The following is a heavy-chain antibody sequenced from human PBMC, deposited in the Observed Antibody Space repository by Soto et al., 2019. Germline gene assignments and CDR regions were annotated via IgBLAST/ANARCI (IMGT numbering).Heavy chain of an antibody. CDR2: FDPEDGER. D-gene: IGHD1-26*01. Sequence: ASVKVSCKVSGYILTELSIHWVRQAPGKGLEWMGGFDPEDGERIYAQRFQGRVTMTEDTSTDTAYMEWSSLRSEDTAVYYCATSWSHQLRDYYFGVDVWGQGTTVTVS. J-gene: IGHJ6*02. CDR1: GYILTELS. V-gene: IGHV1-24*01. CDR3: ATSWSHQLRDYYFGVDV.